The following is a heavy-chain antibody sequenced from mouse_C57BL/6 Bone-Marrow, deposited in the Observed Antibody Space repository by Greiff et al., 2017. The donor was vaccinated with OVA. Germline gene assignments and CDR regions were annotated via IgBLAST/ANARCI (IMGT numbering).Heavy chain of an antibody. CDR2: INPYNGGT. CDR3: ARDLYYYAMDD. J-gene: IGHJ4*01. Sequence: VQLQQSGPVLVKPGASVKMSCKASGYTFTDYYMNWVKQSHGKSLEWIGVINPYNGGTSYNQKFKGKATLTVDKSSSTAYMELNSLTSEDSAVYYCARDLYYYAMDDWGQGTSVTVSS. V-gene: IGHV1-19*01. CDR1: GYTFTDYY.